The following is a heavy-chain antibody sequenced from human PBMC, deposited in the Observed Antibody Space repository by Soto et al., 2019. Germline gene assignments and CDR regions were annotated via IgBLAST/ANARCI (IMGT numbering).Heavy chain of an antibody. D-gene: IGHD1-20*01. Sequence: DVQLLESGGGLVQPGGSLRLSCAASRFTFSDFAMSWVRQAPGKGLEWVSSIGGGGTDTYYADSVKGRFTISRDNSKNTLYLQMDGLRDEDTAVYYCAKDAVPYNGKWDWFDSWGQGTLVIVSS. CDR1: RFTFSDFA. CDR2: IGGGGTDT. CDR3: AKDAVPYNGKWDWFDS. J-gene: IGHJ5*01. V-gene: IGHV3-23*01.